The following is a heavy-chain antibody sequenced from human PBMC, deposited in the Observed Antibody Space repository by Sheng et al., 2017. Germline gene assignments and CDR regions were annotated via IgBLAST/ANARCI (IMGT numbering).Heavy chain of an antibody. J-gene: IGHJ4*02. D-gene: IGHD4-17*01. CDR3: TRAKNGDFDY. Sequence: EVQLVESGGGLVQPGGSLRLSCAASGFTFSSYWMHWVRQAPGKGLVWVSRINSDGSSTSYADSVKGRFTISRDNAKNTLYLQMSSLRAEDTALYSCTRAKNGDFDYWGQGTLVTVSS. V-gene: IGHV3-74*01. CDR2: INSDGSST. CDR1: GFTFSSYW.